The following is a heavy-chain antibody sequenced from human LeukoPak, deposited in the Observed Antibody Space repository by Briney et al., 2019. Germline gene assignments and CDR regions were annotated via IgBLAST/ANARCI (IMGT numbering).Heavy chain of an antibody. Sequence: GGSLRLSCAASGFTFSRYWTTWVRQAPGKGLEWVANINEDGSEKYYLDSVRGRFTISRDNAKNSLYLQMDSLRAEDTAVYYCARLFVYGSGAEAFDYWGQGALVTVSS. V-gene: IGHV3-7*01. CDR3: ARLFVYGSGAEAFDY. D-gene: IGHD3-10*01. CDR2: INEDGSEK. J-gene: IGHJ4*02. CDR1: GFTFSRYW.